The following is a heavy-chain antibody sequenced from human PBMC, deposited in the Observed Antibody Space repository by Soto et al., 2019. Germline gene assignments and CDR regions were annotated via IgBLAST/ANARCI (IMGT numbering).Heavy chain of an antibody. CDR2: ISSSSSTI. J-gene: IGHJ6*02. D-gene: IGHD6-19*01. V-gene: IGHV3-48*02. CDR1: GFTFSNYS. Sequence: EVQLVESGGGLVQPGGSLRLSCAASGFTFSNYSMNWVRQAPGKGLEWVSYISSSSSTIYYADSVKGRFTISRDNAKNSLYLQMNSLRDEDTAVYYCASLRGVAVAGYYYYYGMDVWGQGTTVTVSS. CDR3: ASLRGVAVAGYYYYYGMDV.